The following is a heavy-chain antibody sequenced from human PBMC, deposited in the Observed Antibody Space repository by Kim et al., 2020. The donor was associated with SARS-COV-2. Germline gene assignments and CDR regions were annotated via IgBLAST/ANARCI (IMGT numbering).Heavy chain of an antibody. D-gene: IGHD1-26*01. V-gene: IGHV1-24*01. CDR1: GYTLTELS. Sequence: ASVKVSCKVSGYTLTELSMHWVRQAPGKGLEWMGGFDPEDGETIYAQKFQGRVTMTEDTSTDTAYMELSSLRSEDTAVYYCAITPRIIIVGATMGWFDPWGQRTLVTVSS. J-gene: IGHJ5*02. CDR2: FDPEDGET. CDR3: AITPRIIIVGATMGWFDP.